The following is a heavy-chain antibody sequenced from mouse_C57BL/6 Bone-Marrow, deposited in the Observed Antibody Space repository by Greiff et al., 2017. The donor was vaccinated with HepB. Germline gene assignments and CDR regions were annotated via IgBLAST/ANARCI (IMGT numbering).Heavy chain of an antibody. CDR2: IYPGGGYT. V-gene: IGHV1-63*01. J-gene: IGHJ4*01. D-gene: IGHD2-5*01. CDR3: ARIYSNYYAMDY. CDR1: GYTFTNYW. Sequence: VQGVESGAELVRPGTSVKMSCKASGYTFTNYWIGWAKQRPGHGLEWIGDIYPGGGYTNYNEKFKGKATLTADKSSSTAYMQFSSLTSEDSAIYYCARIYSNYYAMDYWGQGTSVTVSS.